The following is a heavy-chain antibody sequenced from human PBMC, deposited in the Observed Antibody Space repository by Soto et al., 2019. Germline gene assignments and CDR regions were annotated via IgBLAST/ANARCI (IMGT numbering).Heavy chain of an antibody. Sequence: SETLSLTCTVSGGSISSSSYYWGWIRQPPGKGLEWIGSIYYSGSTYYNQSLKSRVTISVDTSKNQFSLKLSSVTAADTAVYYCASLGKPTYYDILTGPTIYYYYGMDVWGQGTTVT. CDR2: IYYSGST. D-gene: IGHD3-9*01. V-gene: IGHV4-39*01. J-gene: IGHJ6*02. CDR3: ASLGKPTYYDILTGPTIYYYYGMDV. CDR1: GGSISSSSYY.